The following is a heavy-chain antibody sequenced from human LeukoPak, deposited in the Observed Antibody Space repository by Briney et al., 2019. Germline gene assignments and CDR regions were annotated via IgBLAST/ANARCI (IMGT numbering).Heavy chain of an antibody. CDR2: IYYSGST. D-gene: IGHD5-12*01. CDR3: ARGSDGYNPGNFGY. V-gene: IGHV4-31*03. J-gene: IGHJ4*02. CDR1: GDSISGGGYY. Sequence: SETLSLTCSVSGDSISGGGYYWSWIRQHPGKGLEWIGYIYYSGSTSYNPSLKSRVTISVDTSKNQFSLKLSSVTAADTAVYYCARGSDGYNPGNFGYWGQGTLVTVPS.